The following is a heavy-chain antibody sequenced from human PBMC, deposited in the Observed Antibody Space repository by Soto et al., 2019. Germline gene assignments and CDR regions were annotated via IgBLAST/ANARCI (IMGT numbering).Heavy chain of an antibody. V-gene: IGHV3-9*01. CDR2: ISWNSGNI. CDR1: GFTFDDYV. Sequence: EVQLVESGGGLVQPGRSLRLSCVASGFTFDDYVMHWVRQVPGKGLEWVSGISWNSGNIDYADSVKGRFTISRDNAINSLYLQMNSLRPEDTALYYCARGLSAVPSYRDYWGQGTLVTVSS. CDR3: ARGLSAVPSYRDY. D-gene: IGHD3-16*01. J-gene: IGHJ4*02.